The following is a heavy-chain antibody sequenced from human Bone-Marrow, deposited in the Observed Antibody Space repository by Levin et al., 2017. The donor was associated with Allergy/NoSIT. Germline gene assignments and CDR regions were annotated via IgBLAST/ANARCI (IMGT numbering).Heavy chain of an antibody. D-gene: IGHD1-26*01. CDR3: ARDTDSGSYPTLDY. J-gene: IGHJ4*02. CDR1: GFRFSRYL. CDR2: IKQDGSEK. Sequence: PGGSLRLSCITSGFRFSRYLMNWVRQAPGKGLEWVAIIKQDGSEKDYLESVKGRFTISRDNAKNSLYLQMNSLRAEDTAVYYCARDTDSGSYPTLDYWGQGTLVTVSS. V-gene: IGHV3-7*01.